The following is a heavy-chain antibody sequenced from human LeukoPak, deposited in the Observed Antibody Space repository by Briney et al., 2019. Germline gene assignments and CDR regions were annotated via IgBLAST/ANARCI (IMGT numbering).Heavy chain of an antibody. CDR3: AREGSGYDVDWFDP. Sequence: ASVKVSCKASGYTFTSYAMHWVRQAPGQRLEWMGWINAGNGNTKYSQKFQGRVTITRDTSASTAFMELSSLRSEDTTVYYCAREGSGYDVDWFDPWGQGTLVTVSS. J-gene: IGHJ5*02. D-gene: IGHD5-12*01. CDR2: INAGNGNT. V-gene: IGHV1-3*01. CDR1: GYTFTSYA.